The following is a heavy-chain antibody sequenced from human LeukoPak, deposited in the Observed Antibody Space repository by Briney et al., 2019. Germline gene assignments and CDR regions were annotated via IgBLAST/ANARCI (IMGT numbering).Heavy chain of an antibody. CDR2: INPSSGGT. V-gene: IGHV1-2*02. CDR1: GYTFTGYY. CDR3: ARSSSGWYVQSYYYYGMDV. D-gene: IGHD6-19*01. Sequence: ASVKVSCKASGYTFTGYYMHWVRQAPGQGLEWLGWINPSSGGTNYAQKFQGRVTMTRDTSISTAYMELSRLRSDDTAVYYCARSSSGWYVQSYYYYGMDVWGQGTTVSVSS. J-gene: IGHJ6*02.